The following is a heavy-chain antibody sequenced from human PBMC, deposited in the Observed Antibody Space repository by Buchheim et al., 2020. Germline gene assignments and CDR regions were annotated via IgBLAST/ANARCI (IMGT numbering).Heavy chain of an antibody. V-gene: IGHV3-23*01. Sequence: EVQLLESGGGLVQPGGSLRLSCAASGFTFSSYAMSWVRQAPGKGLEWVSAISGSGGSTYYADSVKGRFTISRDNSKNTLSLQMNSLRAEDTAVYYCAKDLGITMIVVVITGGYFDYWGQGTL. J-gene: IGHJ4*02. CDR2: ISGSGGST. CDR3: AKDLGITMIVVVITGGYFDY. D-gene: IGHD3-22*01. CDR1: GFTFSSYA.